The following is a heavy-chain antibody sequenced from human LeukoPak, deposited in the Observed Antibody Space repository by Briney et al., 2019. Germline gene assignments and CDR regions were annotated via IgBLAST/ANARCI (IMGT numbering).Heavy chain of an antibody. V-gene: IGHV3-30*02. D-gene: IGHD3-9*01. CDR1: GFIFSIYG. CDR3: ARNADILTGYHNFDY. J-gene: IGHJ4*02. Sequence: GGSLRLSCAASGFIFSIYGMHWVRQAPGKGLEWVAFIRYDGTNKFYADSVKGRFTISRDNSKNTLYLQMNSLRAEDTAVYYCARNADILTGYHNFDYWGQGTLVTVSS. CDR2: IRYDGTNK.